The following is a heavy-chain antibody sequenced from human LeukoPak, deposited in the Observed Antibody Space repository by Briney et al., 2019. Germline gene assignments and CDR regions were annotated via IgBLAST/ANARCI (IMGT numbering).Heavy chain of an antibody. Sequence: MTSETLSLTCTVSGDSVSSYYWSWVRQPPGRGLEWIGYIYHSGSTYYNPFLKSRVTISVDRSKNQFSLKLSSVTAADTAVYYCARAVVTARTPPYYFDYWGQGTLVTVSS. J-gene: IGHJ4*02. CDR3: ARAVVTARTPPYYFDY. V-gene: IGHV4-59*02. CDR1: GDSVSSYY. CDR2: IYHSGST. D-gene: IGHD2-21*02.